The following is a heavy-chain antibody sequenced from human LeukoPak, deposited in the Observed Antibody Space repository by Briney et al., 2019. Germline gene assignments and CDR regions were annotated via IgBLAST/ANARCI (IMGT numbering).Heavy chain of an antibody. D-gene: IGHD6-13*01. J-gene: IGHJ4*02. CDR1: GYTFTDYY. Sequence: GASVKVSCKASGYTFTDYYIHWVRQAPGQGLEWMGWINPISGGTNYAQKFQGRVTMTRDTSTSTVYMELSSLKSDDTAVYYCARGGDSSNWYPFDYWGQGTLVTVSS. CDR3: ARGGDSSNWYPFDY. V-gene: IGHV1-2*02. CDR2: INPISGGT.